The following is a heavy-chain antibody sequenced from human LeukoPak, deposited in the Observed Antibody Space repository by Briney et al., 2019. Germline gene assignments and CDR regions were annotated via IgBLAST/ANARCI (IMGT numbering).Heavy chain of an antibody. CDR1: GYTFTCYY. V-gene: IGHV1-2*02. Sequence: GASVKVSCKASGYTFTCYYMHWVRQAPGQGLEWMGWITPNSGGTNYAQKFQGRVTMTRDTSISTAYMELSRLRSDDTAVYYCARDEGRYCSGGSCRYPDYWGQGTLVTVSS. CDR2: ITPNSGGT. J-gene: IGHJ4*02. CDR3: ARDEGRYCSGGSCRYPDY. D-gene: IGHD2-15*01.